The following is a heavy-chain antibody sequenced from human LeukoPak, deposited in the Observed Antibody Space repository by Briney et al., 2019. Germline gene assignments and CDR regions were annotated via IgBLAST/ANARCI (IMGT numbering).Heavy chain of an antibody. CDR1: GFTFDEYA. V-gene: IGHV3-9*01. CDR2: ISWSRYII. Sequence: GRSLRLSCAASGFTFDEYAMHWVRQAPGKGLEWVSGISWSRYIIEYADSVRGRFTISRDNAKNSLFLQMNRLRAEDSAMYYCVRDHVGGSCVDCPLGDAFDTWGQGTMVTVSS. CDR3: VRDHVGGSCVDCPLGDAFDT. D-gene: IGHD2-15*01. J-gene: IGHJ3*02.